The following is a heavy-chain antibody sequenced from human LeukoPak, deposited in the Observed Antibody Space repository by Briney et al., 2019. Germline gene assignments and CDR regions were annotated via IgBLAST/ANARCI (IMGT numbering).Heavy chain of an antibody. D-gene: IGHD2-2*01. Sequence: VKVSCKASGYTFTGYHLHWVRQAPGHGLEWMGRINPNSGDTIYAQKFQGRVTMTRDTSISTAYMELSRLRSDDTAVYYCARDYCSSTSCLFDYWGQGTLVTVSS. V-gene: IGHV1-2*06. CDR3: ARDYCSSTSCLFDY. CDR2: INPNSGDT. J-gene: IGHJ4*02. CDR1: GYTFTGYH.